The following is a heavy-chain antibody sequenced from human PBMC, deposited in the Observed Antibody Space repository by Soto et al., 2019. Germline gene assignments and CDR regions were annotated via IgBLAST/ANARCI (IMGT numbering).Heavy chain of an antibody. CDR3: AKDLGSSRSYYYYYGMDV. J-gene: IGHJ6*02. CDR2: ISYDGSNK. Sequence: PGGSLRLSCASSVFTFISYGMHWVRQAPGKGLEWVAVISYDGSNKYYADSVKGRFTISRDNSKNTLYLQMNSLRAEDTAVYYCAKDLGSSRSYYYYYGMDVWGQGTTVTVSS. CDR1: VFTFISYG. D-gene: IGHD6-13*01. V-gene: IGHV3-30*18.